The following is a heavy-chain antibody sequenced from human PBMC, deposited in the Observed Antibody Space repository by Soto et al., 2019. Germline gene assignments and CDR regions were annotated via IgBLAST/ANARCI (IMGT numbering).Heavy chain of an antibody. V-gene: IGHV3-11*05. Sequence: QVQLVESGGGLVKPGGSLRLSCAASGFIFSDYYMTWIRQSPGKGLEWISYISNSGITNYADSVKGRFTISRDNAKNSLYLQMDSLRPEDTAVYYCARENYYKMDVWGQGTTVTVSS. CDR3: ARENYYKMDV. CDR1: GFIFSDYY. CDR2: ISNSGIT. J-gene: IGHJ6*02.